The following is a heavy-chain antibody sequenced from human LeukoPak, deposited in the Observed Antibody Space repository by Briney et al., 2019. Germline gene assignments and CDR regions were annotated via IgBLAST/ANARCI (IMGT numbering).Heavy chain of an antibody. V-gene: IGHV1-18*01. CDR3: ARESGSDAFDI. CDR2: ISAYNGDI. J-gene: IGHJ3*02. CDR1: GYTFTKHG. Sequence: EASVKVSCKASGYTFTKHGVSWVRQAPGQGLEWMGWISAYNGDIKYAQRGKGRVTMTTDTSTSTVYMELRSLRSDDTAVYYCARESGSDAFDIWGQGTMVTVSS.